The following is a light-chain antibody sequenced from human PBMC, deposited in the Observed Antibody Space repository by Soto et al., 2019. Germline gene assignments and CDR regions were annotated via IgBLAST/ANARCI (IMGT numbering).Light chain of an antibody. CDR1: SSDVGSYNL. CDR2: EGS. V-gene: IGLV2-23*01. CDR3: CSYAGSSTLRV. J-gene: IGLJ1*01. Sequence: QSALTQPASVSGSPGQSITISCTGTSSDVGSYNLVSWYQQHPGKAPKLMIYEGSKRPSGVSNRFSGSKSGNTASLTISGLQAEDEADYYCCSYAGSSTLRVXXXGTKLTVL.